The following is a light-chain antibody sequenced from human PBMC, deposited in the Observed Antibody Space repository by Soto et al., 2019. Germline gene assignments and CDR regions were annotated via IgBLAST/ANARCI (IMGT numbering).Light chain of an antibody. CDR1: SSDVGNYNL. J-gene: IGLJ1*01. CDR3: GSYAGTRTYV. Sequence: QSALTQPASVSGSPGQSITISCTGTSSDVGNYNLVSWYQQYPGKAPKLMIYEVTKRPSGVSNRFSGSKSGNTASLTISGLQAEDEADYYCGSYAGTRTYVFGTGTKLTGL. CDR2: EVT. V-gene: IGLV2-23*02.